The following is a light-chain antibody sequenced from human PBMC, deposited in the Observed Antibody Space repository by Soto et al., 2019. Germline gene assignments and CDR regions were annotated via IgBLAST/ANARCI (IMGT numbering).Light chain of an antibody. Sequence: QSALTQPPSASGSPGQSVTISCSGTSSDVGGYNHVSWYQQHPGRAPNLMIYDVTKRPSGVPDRFSGSKSGNTASLTVSGLQAEDEAVYYCASFAGNDNYVFGTGTKLTVL. CDR3: ASFAGNDNYV. V-gene: IGLV2-8*01. CDR1: SSDVGGYNH. J-gene: IGLJ1*01. CDR2: DVT.